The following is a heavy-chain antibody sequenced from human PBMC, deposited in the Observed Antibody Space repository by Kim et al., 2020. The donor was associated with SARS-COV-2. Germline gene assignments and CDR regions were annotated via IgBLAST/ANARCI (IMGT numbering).Heavy chain of an antibody. D-gene: IGHD3-3*01. CDR1: DGSITSTTYY. CDR2: VYYTGSA. CDR3: ARHRRGDVWGGFPDY. V-gene: IGHV4-39*01. J-gene: IGHJ4*02. Sequence: SETLSLTCSVSDGSITSTTYYWGWIRQPPGRGLEWIGSVYYTGSAYYNPSLRSRVTISVDTSQSQFSLNLNSVTAADTAVYSCARHRRGDVWGGFPDYWGQGILNTVSS.